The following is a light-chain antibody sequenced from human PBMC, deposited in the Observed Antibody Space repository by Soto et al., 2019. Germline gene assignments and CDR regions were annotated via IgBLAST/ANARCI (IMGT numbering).Light chain of an antibody. CDR1: NANIGNHY. CDR2: ANN. J-gene: IGLJ2*01. CDR3: VSWDRSLSAVV. Sequence: QSALTQPPSVAAAPGQKGTISRSGTNANIGNHYVSWYQQFPGTVPKLLIYANNQRPSEILDRFSASKPGTSATLDISGLQTDDEADYYCVSWDRSLSAVVFGGGTKVTVL. V-gene: IGLV1-51*01.